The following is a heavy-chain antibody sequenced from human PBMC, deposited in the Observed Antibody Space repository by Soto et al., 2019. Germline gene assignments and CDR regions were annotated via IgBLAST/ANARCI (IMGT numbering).Heavy chain of an antibody. J-gene: IGHJ6*01. CDR3: ARGVHVDCGPRYCYGVDG. D-gene: IGHD2-21*02. V-gene: IGHV4-30-4*01. CDR2: IYYRGGP. Sequence: QVQLQESGPGLVKPSQTLSLTCSVSGGSISSRYYYWSWIRQPPGKGLEWIGYIYYRGGPYYNPSLQGRLPLSLDTSRTRFSLRLRSVTAADTAVYYCARGVHVDCGPRYCYGVDGWGQGTAVTVSS. CDR1: GGSISSRYYY.